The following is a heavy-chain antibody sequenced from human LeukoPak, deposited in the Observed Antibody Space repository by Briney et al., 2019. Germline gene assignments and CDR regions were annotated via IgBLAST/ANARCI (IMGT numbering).Heavy chain of an antibody. V-gene: IGHV3-7*01. Sequence: PGGSLRLSCAASGFTFSSYWMSWVRQAPGKGLEWVANIKQDGSEKYYVDSVKGRFTISRDNAKNSLYLQMNSLRAEDTAVYYCARDQVGDSSSWYYWRYYYYMDVWGKGTTVTVSS. CDR2: IKQDGSEK. CDR3: ARDQVGDSSSWYYWRYYYYMDV. D-gene: IGHD6-13*01. J-gene: IGHJ6*03. CDR1: GFTFSSYW.